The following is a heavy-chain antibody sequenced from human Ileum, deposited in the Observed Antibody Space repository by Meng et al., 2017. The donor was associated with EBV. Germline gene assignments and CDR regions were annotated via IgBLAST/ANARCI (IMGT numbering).Heavy chain of an antibody. Sequence: QWQLGQSGSGLKKPWASVKVSFPAAGYTFTSSSMNWVRHAPGQGLEWMGWININTGNPTYAQGFTGRFVFSLDTSVSTAYLQIVSLKADDTAVYYCARGNGWRFDYWGQGTLVTVSS. CDR1: GYTFTSSS. J-gene: IGHJ4*02. CDR3: ARGNGWRFDY. CDR2: ININTGNP. D-gene: IGHD6-19*01. V-gene: IGHV7-4-1*01.